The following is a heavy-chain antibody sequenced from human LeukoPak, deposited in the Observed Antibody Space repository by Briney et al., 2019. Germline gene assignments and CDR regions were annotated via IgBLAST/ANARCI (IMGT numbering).Heavy chain of an antibody. D-gene: IGHD3-3*01. Sequence: GESLKISCKGSGYSFTSNWIGWVRQMPGKGLEWMGVIYPSDSDTRYSPSFQGQVTISADKSISTAYLQWSSLKASDTAMYYCARVYDFWSGYPVGSWFDPWGQGTLVTVSS. CDR1: GYSFTSNW. CDR2: IYPSDSDT. CDR3: ARVYDFWSGYPVGSWFDP. J-gene: IGHJ5*02. V-gene: IGHV5-51*01.